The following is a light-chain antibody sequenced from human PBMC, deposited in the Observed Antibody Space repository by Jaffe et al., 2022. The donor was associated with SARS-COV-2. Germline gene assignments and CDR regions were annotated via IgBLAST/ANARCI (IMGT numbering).Light chain of an antibody. CDR1: SSDVGSYNL. Sequence: QSALTQPASVSGSPGQSITISCTGTSSDVGSYNLVSWYQQHPGKAPKLMIFEVTKRPSGVSNRFSGSKSGNTASLTISGLQAEDEADYYCCSYAGSRTPRVFGGGTKLTVL. V-gene: IGLV2-23*02. J-gene: IGLJ3*02. CDR3: CSYAGSRTPRV. CDR2: EVT.